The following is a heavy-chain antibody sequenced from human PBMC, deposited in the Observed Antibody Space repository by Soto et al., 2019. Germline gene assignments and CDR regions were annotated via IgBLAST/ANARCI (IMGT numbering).Heavy chain of an antibody. CDR3: ARDEGDYDYIWGSYRLGAFDI. CDR2: IWYDGSNK. D-gene: IGHD3-16*02. CDR1: GFTFSSYG. Sequence: QVQLVECGGGVVQPGRSLRLSCAASGFTFSSYGMHWVRQAPGKGLEWVAVIWYDGSNKYYADSVKGRFTISRDNSKNTLYLQMNSLRAEDTAVYYCARDEGDYDYIWGSYRLGAFDIWGQGTMVTVSS. V-gene: IGHV3-33*01. J-gene: IGHJ3*02.